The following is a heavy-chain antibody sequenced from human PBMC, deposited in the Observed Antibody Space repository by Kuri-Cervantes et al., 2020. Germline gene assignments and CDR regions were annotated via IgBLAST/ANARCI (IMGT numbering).Heavy chain of an antibody. CDR2: IKQDGSEK. CDR1: GFTLSEYW. Sequence: GESLKISCEVSGFTLSEYWMSWVRQAPGKGLEWVANIKQDGSEKYYVDSVKGRFTISRDNAKNSLYLQMNSLRAEDTAVYYCTRDIRGRGSGTDLLFDYWGQGTLVTVSS. D-gene: IGHD1-1*01. J-gene: IGHJ4*02. CDR3: TRDIRGRGSGTDLLFDY. V-gene: IGHV3-7*01.